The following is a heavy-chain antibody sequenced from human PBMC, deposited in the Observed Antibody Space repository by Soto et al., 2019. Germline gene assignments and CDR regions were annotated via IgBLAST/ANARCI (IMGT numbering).Heavy chain of an antibody. CDR2: IYYSGST. D-gene: IGHD1-1*01. V-gene: IGHV4-61*01. CDR1: GGSVSSGSYY. CDR3: ARGQPNWKQLQFFDL. Sequence: QVQLQESGPGLVKPSETLSLTCTVSGGSVSSGSYYWSWIRQPPGKGLEWIGYIYYSGSTNYNPSLKSRVTISVDTSKNQFSLKLSSVTAADTAVYYCARGQPNWKQLQFFDLWGRGTLVTVSS. J-gene: IGHJ2*01.